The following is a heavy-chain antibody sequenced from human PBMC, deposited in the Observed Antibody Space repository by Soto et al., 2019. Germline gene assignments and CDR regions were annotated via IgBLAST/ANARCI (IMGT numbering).Heavy chain of an antibody. CDR1: GFTFSTYA. V-gene: IGHV3-23*01. J-gene: IGHJ4*02. CDR3: ATDGPFFDY. Sequence: EVQLLESGGGLVQPGGSLRLSCAASGFTFSTYAMSWVRQAPGKGLEWVSLISGGGGSTYYADSVKGRFTFSRDNSKNTLFLQMNSLRPEDTAVYFCATDGPFFDYWGQGTLVTVSS. CDR2: ISGGGGST.